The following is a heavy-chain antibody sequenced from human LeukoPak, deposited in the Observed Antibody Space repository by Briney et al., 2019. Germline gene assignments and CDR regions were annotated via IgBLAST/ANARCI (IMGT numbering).Heavy chain of an antibody. V-gene: IGHV1-18*01. D-gene: IGHD2-21*02. Sequence: ASVKVSCKASGYTFISYGISWVRQAPGQGLEWMGWISGYNGNTNYAQNLQGRVTMTTDTSTSTAYMELRSLRSDDTAVYYCARGLGVVTAQSEQPKPRYFNLWGRGTQVTVSS. CDR3: ARGLGVVTAQSEQPKPRYFNL. CDR2: ISGYNGNT. J-gene: IGHJ2*01. CDR1: GYTFISYG.